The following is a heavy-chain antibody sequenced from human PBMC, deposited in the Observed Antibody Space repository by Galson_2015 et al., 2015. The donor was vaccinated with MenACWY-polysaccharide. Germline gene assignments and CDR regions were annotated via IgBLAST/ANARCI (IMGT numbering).Heavy chain of an antibody. V-gene: IGHV3-30*03. CDR2: ISYDGDRQ. Sequence: SLRLSCAASGFTFSKFSMHWVRQAPGKGLEWVALISYDGDRQYYVDSVKGRFTVSRDNSKNTVYLQMDSLRTEDSAVYFCARDRYSFGYYSDLWGQGTLVTVS. D-gene: IGHD5-18*01. CDR3: ARDRYSFGYYSDL. J-gene: IGHJ4*02. CDR1: GFTFSKFS.